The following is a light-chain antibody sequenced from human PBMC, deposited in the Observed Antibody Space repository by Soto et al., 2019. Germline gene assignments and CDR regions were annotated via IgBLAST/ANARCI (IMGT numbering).Light chain of an antibody. Sequence: QSALTQPPSASGSPGQSVTISCTGTSSDVGGYNYVSWYQQHPGKAPKFLIFEVSRRPSGVPDRFSGSKSGNTASLTVSGLQADDEADYDCSSYAGSNNPVIFGGGTKVTVL. CDR3: SSYAGSNNPVI. CDR2: EVS. V-gene: IGLV2-8*01. J-gene: IGLJ2*01. CDR1: SSDVGGYNY.